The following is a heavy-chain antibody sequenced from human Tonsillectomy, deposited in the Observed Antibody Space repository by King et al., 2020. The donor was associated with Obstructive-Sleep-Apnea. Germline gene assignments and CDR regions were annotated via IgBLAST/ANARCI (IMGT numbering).Heavy chain of an antibody. J-gene: IGHJ4*02. CDR2: ISWNSGSI. CDR1: GFTFDDYA. Sequence: VQLVESGGGLVQPGRSLRLSCAASGFTFDDYAMHWVRQAPGKGLEWVSGISWNSGSIDYADSVKGRFTISRDYAKNFLYLQMNSLRAEDTALYYCAKGLGASNDYWGQGTLVTVSS. CDR3: AKGLGASNDY. D-gene: IGHD4-11*01. V-gene: IGHV3-9*01.